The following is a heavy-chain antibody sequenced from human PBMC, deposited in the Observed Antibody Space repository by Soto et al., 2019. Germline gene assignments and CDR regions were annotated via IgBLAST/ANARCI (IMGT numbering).Heavy chain of an antibody. D-gene: IGHD2-2*01. Sequence: GGSLRLSCAASGFPFSSSGMLWVRQPPGEGLEWVAAIGPNPININYRDSVKGRFTISRDNSRNTVFLQMSALRAEDSALYYCTTARPCSSAACPAEEWGQGTLVTVSS. CDR3: TTARPCSSAACPAEE. CDR2: IGPNPINI. CDR1: GFPFSSSG. J-gene: IGHJ4*02. V-gene: IGHV3-23*05.